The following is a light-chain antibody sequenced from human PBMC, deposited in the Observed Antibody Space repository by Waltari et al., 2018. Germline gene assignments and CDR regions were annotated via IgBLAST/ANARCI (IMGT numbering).Light chain of an antibody. CDR2: ETS. J-gene: IGKJ1*01. CDR1: QGFSTY. CDR3: LQYNSHPWT. V-gene: IGKV1-17*01. Sequence: DIQMTQSPSSLSASAGDTVTITCRASQGFSTYLNWYQQKPGKPPKRLIYETSNLESGVPSRFSGSGSGTDFTLTISSLQPEDFATYYCLQYNSHPWTFDQGTKLEIK.